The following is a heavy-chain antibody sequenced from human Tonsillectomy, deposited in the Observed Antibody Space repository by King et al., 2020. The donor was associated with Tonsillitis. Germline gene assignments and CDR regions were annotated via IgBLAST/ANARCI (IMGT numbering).Heavy chain of an antibody. D-gene: IGHD2-21*02. Sequence: VQLVESGGGVVQPGRSLRLSCAASGFTFSNYGMHWVRQAPGKGLEWVAVIWYDGTNKDYTDSLKGRLTTSRDNSKNTLYLKMNSLRAEDTSVYYCARDSCGGDCYYFDYWGQGTLVTASS. CDR1: GFTFSNYG. J-gene: IGHJ4*02. CDR2: IWYDGTNK. V-gene: IGHV3-33*08. CDR3: ARDSCGGDCYYFDY.